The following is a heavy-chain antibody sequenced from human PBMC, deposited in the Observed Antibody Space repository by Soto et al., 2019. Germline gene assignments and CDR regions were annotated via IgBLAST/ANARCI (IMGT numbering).Heavy chain of an antibody. V-gene: IGHV4-4*07. CDR1: GGSMSTYY. CDR3: ARDIYCSGGTCQEYYFDY. J-gene: IGHJ4*02. CDR2: MRSSGST. Sequence: PSETLSLTCTVSGGSMSTYYWSWIRQPAGKGLEWIGRMRSSGSTDYNPSLKSRVTMSVDTSKNQVSLKVRSVTAADTAVYYCARDIYCSGGTCQEYYFDYWGQGTLVTVSS. D-gene: IGHD2-15*01.